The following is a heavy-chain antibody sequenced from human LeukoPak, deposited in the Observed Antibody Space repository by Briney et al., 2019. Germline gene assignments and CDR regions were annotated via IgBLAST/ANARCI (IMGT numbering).Heavy chain of an antibody. CDR1: GFRFGDYW. V-gene: IGHV3-7*01. J-gene: IGHJ4*02. D-gene: IGHD1-26*01. Sequence: PGGSLRLSCAASGFRFGDYWMTWARHIPGKGLEWVANIKQDGAEKHYAESVEGRFIISRDNAKNSLYLEMDSLKVEDTAVYYCARVGAWDLQRVFEYWGQGTLVTVPS. CDR2: IKQDGAEK. CDR3: ARVGAWDLQRVFEY.